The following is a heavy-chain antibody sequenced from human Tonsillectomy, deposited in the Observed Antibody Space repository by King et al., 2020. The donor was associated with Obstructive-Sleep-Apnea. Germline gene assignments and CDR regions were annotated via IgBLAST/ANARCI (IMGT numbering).Heavy chain of an antibody. CDR3: AREDFHFSAASGTFDY. D-gene: IGHD6-13*01. CDR2: ISYDGNNK. Sequence: VQLVESGGGVVQPGRSLRLSCAASGFTFSSYAMHWVRLAPGKGLEWVAIISYDGNNKYYADSVKGRFTISRDNSKNTLYLQMNSLTAEDTAVYYCAREDFHFSAASGTFDYWGQGTLVTVSS. J-gene: IGHJ4*02. CDR1: GFTFSSYA. V-gene: IGHV3-30*04.